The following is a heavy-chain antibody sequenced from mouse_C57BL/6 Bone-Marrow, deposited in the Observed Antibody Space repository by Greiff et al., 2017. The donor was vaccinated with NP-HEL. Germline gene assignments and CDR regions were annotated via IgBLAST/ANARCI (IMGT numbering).Heavy chain of an antibody. CDR3: ARPVYDYDAWFAY. CDR2: ISGGGGNT. D-gene: IGHD2-4*01. CDR1: GFTFSSYT. Sequence: EVQLVESGGGLVKPGGSLKLSCAASGFTFSSYTMPWVRQTPEKRLEWVATISGGGGNTYYPDSVKGRFTISRDNAKNTLYLQMSSLRSEDTALYYCARPVYDYDAWFAYWGQGTLVTVSA. V-gene: IGHV5-9*01. J-gene: IGHJ3*01.